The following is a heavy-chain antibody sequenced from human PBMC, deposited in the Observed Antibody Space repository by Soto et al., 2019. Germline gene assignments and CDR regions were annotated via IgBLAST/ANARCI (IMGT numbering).Heavy chain of an antibody. Sequence: SETLSLTCTVSGGSISSYYWSWIRQPPGKGLEWIGYIYYSGSTNYNPSLKSRVTISVDTSKNQFSLKLSSVTAADTAVYYCARPISSGGADDAFDIWGQGTMVTV. V-gene: IGHV4-59*08. CDR1: GGSISSYY. CDR2: IYYSGST. CDR3: ARPISSGGADDAFDI. D-gene: IGHD6-6*01. J-gene: IGHJ3*02.